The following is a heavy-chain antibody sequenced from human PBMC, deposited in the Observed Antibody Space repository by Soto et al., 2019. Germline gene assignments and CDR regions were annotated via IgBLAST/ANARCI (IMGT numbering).Heavy chain of an antibody. J-gene: IGHJ5*02. V-gene: IGHV1-46*01. Sequence: ASVKVSCKASGYTFTSYYIHWVRQAPGQGLEWMGIINPSGGSTSYAQKFQVRVTMTRDTSTSTVYMELSSLRSEDTAVYYCASRLMVYARGYNWFDPWDQEPLVTVSS. CDR3: ASRLMVYARGYNWFDP. CDR1: GYTFTSYY. D-gene: IGHD2-8*01. CDR2: INPSGGST.